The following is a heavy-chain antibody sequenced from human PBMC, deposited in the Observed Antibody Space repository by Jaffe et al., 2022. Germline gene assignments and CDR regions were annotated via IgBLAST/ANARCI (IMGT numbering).Heavy chain of an antibody. CDR2: IYTSGST. D-gene: IGHD3-9*01. Sequence: QVQLQESGPGLVKPSQTLSLTCTVSGGSISSGSYYWSWIRQPAGKGLEWIGRIYTSGSTNYNPSLKSRVTISVDTSKNQFSLKLSSVTAADTAVYYCAREGSVLRYFDWLLSFDYWGQGTLVTVSS. V-gene: IGHV4-61*02. J-gene: IGHJ4*02. CDR3: AREGSVLRYFDWLLSFDY. CDR1: GGSISSGSYY.